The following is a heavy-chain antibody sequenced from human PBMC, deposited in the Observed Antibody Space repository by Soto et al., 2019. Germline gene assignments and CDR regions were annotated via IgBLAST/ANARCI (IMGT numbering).Heavy chain of an antibody. V-gene: IGHV6-1*01. J-gene: IGHJ5*02. D-gene: IGHD6-13*01. Sequence: SQTLSLTCAISGDSVSSNSAAWNWIRQSPSRGLEWLGRTYYRSKWYNDYAVSVKSRITINPDTSKNQFSLQLNSVTPEDTAVYYCARVVDSSSWFREGLDLWGQGNLVTVSS. CDR1: GDSVSSNSAA. CDR3: ARVVDSSSWFREGLDL. CDR2: TYYRSKWYN.